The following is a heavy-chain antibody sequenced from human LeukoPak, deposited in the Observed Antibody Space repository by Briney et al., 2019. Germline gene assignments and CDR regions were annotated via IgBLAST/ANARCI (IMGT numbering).Heavy chain of an antibody. CDR2: IKQDGSEK. CDR1: GFIFSTYW. J-gene: IGHJ4*02. Sequence: GGSLRLSCTASGFIFSTYWMSWVRQAPGKGLEWVANIKQDGSEKYYVDSLRGRFTISRDNAKNSLYLQMNSLRAEDTAVYYCARASGSSKGYFDYWGQGTLVTVSS. CDR3: ARASGSSKGYFDY. V-gene: IGHV3-7*03. D-gene: IGHD1-26*01.